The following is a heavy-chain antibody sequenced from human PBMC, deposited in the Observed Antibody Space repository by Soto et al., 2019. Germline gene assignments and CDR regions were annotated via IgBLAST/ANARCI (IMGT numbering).Heavy chain of an antibody. CDR1: GFTFSTYK. J-gene: IGHJ4*02. CDR3: ARDAYDYDDTSGYYRH. Sequence: EVQLVESGGGLVQPGGSLRLSCAASGFTFSTYKMNWVRQAPGKGLEWVSYISSSSSTIYYADSVKGRFTISRDNDKNSLYLQMNSLRDEDTAVYYCARDAYDYDDTSGYYRHWGQGTLVTVSS. V-gene: IGHV3-48*02. CDR2: ISSSSSTI. D-gene: IGHD3-22*01.